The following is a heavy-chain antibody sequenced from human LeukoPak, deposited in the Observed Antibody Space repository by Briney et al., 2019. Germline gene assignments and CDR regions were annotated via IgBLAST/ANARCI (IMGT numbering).Heavy chain of an antibody. J-gene: IGHJ4*02. Sequence: SETLSLTCSVSAGSISSYYWSWTRQPPGKGLEWIGYFYYSGSTNYNPSLTSRVTISVDTSNNRFSLNLTSVTAADTAVYYCARRRAVAGGYFDSWGQGTLVTVSS. CDR1: AGSISSYY. V-gene: IGHV4-59*08. CDR3: ARRRAVAGGYFDS. D-gene: IGHD6-19*01. CDR2: FYYSGST.